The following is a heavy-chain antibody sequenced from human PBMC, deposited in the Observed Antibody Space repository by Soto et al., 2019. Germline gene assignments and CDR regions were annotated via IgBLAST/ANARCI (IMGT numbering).Heavy chain of an antibody. V-gene: IGHV3-23*01. CDR3: AKRGAYYDTLTGYYKYYFDY. CDR2: IGGSGVST. Sequence: GGSLRLSCAASGFTFSSYAMSWVRQVPGKGLEWVSSIGGSGVSTFYADSVRGRFTISRDNSKNTLYLRMSSLRAGDTAIYYCAKRGAYYDTLTGYYKYYFDYWGQGALVTVSS. CDR1: GFTFSSYA. D-gene: IGHD3-9*01. J-gene: IGHJ4*02.